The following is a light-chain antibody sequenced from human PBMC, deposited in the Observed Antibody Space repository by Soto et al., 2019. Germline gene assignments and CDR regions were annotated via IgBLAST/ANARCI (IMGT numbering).Light chain of an antibody. Sequence: DIQMTQSPSSLSASVGDRVTITCRASENIRTYLNWYQQKPGKAPKLLIYAASTLQSGTPSRFSGSGSGTDFTLTISSLQPEDFATYYCQQSYSTTITFGQGTRLEIK. CDR1: ENIRTY. CDR3: QQSYSTTIT. CDR2: AAS. J-gene: IGKJ5*01. V-gene: IGKV1-39*01.